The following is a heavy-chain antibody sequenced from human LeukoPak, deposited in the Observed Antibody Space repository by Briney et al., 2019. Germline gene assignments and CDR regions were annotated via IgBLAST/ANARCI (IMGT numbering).Heavy chain of an antibody. CDR1: GGTFSSYA. D-gene: IGHD3-3*01. Sequence: GASVKVSCKASGGTFSSYAISWVRQAPGQGLEWMGRIIPILGIANYAQKFQGRVTITADKSTSTAYMELSSLRSEDTAVYYCARERFLEWLYYYYYGMGVWGQGTTVTVSS. CDR2: IIPILGIA. CDR3: ARERFLEWLYYYYYGMGV. J-gene: IGHJ6*02. V-gene: IGHV1-69*04.